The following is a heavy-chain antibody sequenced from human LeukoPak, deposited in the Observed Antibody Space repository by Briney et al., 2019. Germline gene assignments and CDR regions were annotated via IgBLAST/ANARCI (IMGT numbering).Heavy chain of an antibody. Sequence: ASVKVSCKASGYTFTGYYMHWVRQAPGQGRGWMGWINPNSGGTNYAQKFQGRVTMTRDTAISTAYMELSRLRADDTAVYYCAREDSGSSDFDYWGQGTLVTVSS. CDR2: INPNSGGT. V-gene: IGHV1-2*02. J-gene: IGHJ4*02. CDR3: AREDSGSSDFDY. CDR1: GYTFTGYY. D-gene: IGHD1-26*01.